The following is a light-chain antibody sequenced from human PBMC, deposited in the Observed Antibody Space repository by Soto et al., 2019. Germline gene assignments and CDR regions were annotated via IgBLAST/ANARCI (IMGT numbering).Light chain of an antibody. CDR2: GNS. J-gene: IGLJ1*01. V-gene: IGLV1-40*01. CDR3: QSYDSSLNAYV. Sequence: QSVLTQPPPVSGAPGQRVTMSCTGSSSQIGAGYDVHWYQQLPGTAPKLLIYGNSNRPSGVPDRFSGSKSGTSASLAITGLQAEDEADYYCQSYDSSLNAYVFGTGTKVTVL. CDR1: SSQIGAGYD.